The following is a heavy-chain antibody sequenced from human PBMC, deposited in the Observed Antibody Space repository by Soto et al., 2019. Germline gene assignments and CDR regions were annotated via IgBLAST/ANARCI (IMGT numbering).Heavy chain of an antibody. CDR2: IYYSGST. CDR1: GGSISSGGYY. J-gene: IGHJ6*02. CDR3: ARDRNLGDYYYCGMDV. V-gene: IGHV4-31*03. Sequence: SETLSLTCTVSGGSISSGGYYWSWIRQHPGKGLEWIGYIYYSGSTYYNPSLKSRVTISVDTSKNQFSLKLSSVTAADTAVYYCARDRNLGDYYYCGMDVWGQGTTVTVSS. D-gene: IGHD3-3*01.